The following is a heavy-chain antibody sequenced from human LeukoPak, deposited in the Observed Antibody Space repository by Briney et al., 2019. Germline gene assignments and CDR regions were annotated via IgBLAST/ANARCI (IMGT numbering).Heavy chain of an antibody. CDR3: ASEVVTSIEYFQH. J-gene: IGHJ1*01. D-gene: IGHD2-21*02. V-gene: IGHV4-4*02. CDR1: GGSISNSNW. Sequence: PSGTLSLTCAVSGGSISNSNWWSWVRQPPGKGLERIGEIFHSGSTNYNPSLKSRVTISVDKSKNHFSLKLSSVTAADTAVYYCASEVVTSIEYFQHWGQGTLVTVSS. CDR2: IFHSGST.